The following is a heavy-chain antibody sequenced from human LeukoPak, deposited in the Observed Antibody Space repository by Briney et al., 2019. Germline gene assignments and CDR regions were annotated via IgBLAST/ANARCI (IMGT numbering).Heavy chain of an antibody. CDR2: ISPYTGHT. CDR3: ARVYSERRSGVTGHNDF. D-gene: IGHD2-21*02. CDR1: GYTFTGYY. J-gene: IGHJ4*02. Sequence: ASVKVSCKASGYTFTGYYMHWVRQAPGQGLEWMGWISPYTGHTDSAQQFQGRVTLTTDTSTNTFYMDLTNLRSDDTAVYYCARVYSERRSGVTGHNDFWGQGTLVTVSS. V-gene: IGHV1-18*04.